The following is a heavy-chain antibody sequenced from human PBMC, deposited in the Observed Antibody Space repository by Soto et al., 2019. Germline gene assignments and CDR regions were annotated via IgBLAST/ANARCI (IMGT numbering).Heavy chain of an antibody. CDR3: AMVRGVIIYYYGMEV. V-gene: IGHV1-69*13. CDR2: IIPIFGTA. CDR1: GYTLTSYA. D-gene: IGHD3-10*01. J-gene: IGHJ6*02. Sequence: SVKVSCKASGYTLTSYAISWVRQAPGQGLEWMGGIIPIFGTANYAQKFQGRVTITADESTSTAYMELSSLRSEDTAVYYCAMVRGVIIYYYGMEVWGQGTTVTVSS.